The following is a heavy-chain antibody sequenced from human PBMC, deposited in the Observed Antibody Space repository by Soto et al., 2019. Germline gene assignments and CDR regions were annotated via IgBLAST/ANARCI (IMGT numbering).Heavy chain of an antibody. CDR3: ARGSDCSSTSCYGDYYYYMDV. Sequence: QVQLVQSGAEVKKPGASVKVSCKASGYTFTSYDINWVRQATGQGLEWMGWMNPNSGNTGYAQKFQGRVTMTRNTSISTAYMELSSLRCEDTAVYYCARGSDCSSTSCYGDYYYYMDVWGKGTTVTVSS. J-gene: IGHJ6*03. D-gene: IGHD2-2*01. CDR2: MNPNSGNT. V-gene: IGHV1-8*01. CDR1: GYTFTSYD.